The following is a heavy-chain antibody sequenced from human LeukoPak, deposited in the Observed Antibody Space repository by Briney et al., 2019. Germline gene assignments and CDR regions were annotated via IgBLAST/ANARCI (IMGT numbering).Heavy chain of an antibody. V-gene: IGHV5-51*01. CDR2: IYPGASGT. CDR1: GYRFTSYW. CDR3: ARQFVADRDY. D-gene: IGHD6-19*01. Sequence: GGSLQISGKGSGYRFTSYWIGWVRQMPGKGLEWMGIIYPGASGTRYTTSFQGQVTISADTSISTAYLQSSSLKASDTAMYYCARQFVADRDYWGQGTLVTVSS. J-gene: IGHJ4*02.